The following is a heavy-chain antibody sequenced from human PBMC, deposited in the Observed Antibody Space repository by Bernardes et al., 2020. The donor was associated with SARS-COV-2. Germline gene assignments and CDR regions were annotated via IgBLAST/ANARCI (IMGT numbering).Heavy chain of an antibody. D-gene: IGHD3-16*01. Sequence: GGSLRLSCAASGFTFSTYWMSWVRQAPGKGLEWVANIKGDGSQRSCVDSVRGRFIVSRDNAKNLMYLQMNSLRAEDTAVYYCARIDEETGGEYWGQGTLVTVSS. J-gene: IGHJ4*02. CDR2: IKGDGSQR. CDR1: GFTFSTYW. V-gene: IGHV3-7*01. CDR3: ARIDEETGGEY.